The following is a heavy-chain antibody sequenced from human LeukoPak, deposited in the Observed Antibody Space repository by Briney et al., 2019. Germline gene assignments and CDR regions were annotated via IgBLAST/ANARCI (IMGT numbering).Heavy chain of an antibody. Sequence: PGGSLRLSCAASAFTFSTYTMNWVRQAPGKGLEWVAVISFDGTDKYSADSVKGRFVVSRDNSKNTLYLQMNSLTAEATAVYSFARGAPTCPVVGALGIWGQGTRVTGSS. D-gene: IGHD2-21*01. V-gene: IGHV3-30*09. CDR1: AFTFSTYT. CDR2: ISFDGTDK. J-gene: IGHJ3*02. CDR3: ARGAPTCPVVGALGI.